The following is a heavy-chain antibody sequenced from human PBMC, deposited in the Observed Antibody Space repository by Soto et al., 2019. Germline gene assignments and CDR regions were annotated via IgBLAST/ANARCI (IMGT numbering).Heavy chain of an antibody. CDR3: AKAGDYDYIWGSYRSYYFDY. Sequence: ESGGGLVQPGRSLRLSCAASGFTFDDYAMHWVRQAPGKGLEWVSGISWNSGSIGYADSVKGRFTISRDNAKNSLYLQMNSLRAEDTALYYCAKAGDYDYIWGSYRSYYFDYWGQGTLVTVSS. V-gene: IGHV3-9*01. CDR1: GFTFDDYA. D-gene: IGHD3-16*02. J-gene: IGHJ4*02. CDR2: ISWNSGSI.